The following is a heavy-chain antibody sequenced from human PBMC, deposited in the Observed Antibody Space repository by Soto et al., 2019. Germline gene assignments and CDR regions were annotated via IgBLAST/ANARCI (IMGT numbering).Heavy chain of an antibody. J-gene: IGHJ6*02. CDR2: INVYNGHT. CDR3: ARHPSFVGGLGGMDV. Sequence: ASVKVSCKASGYSFSSYAISWVRQAPGQGLEWMGWINVYNGHTNYAPTVQGRVAMTTDISTRTAFMDLRSLRSDDTAFYYCARHPSFVGGLGGMDVWGQGTTVTVSS. CDR1: GYSFSSYA. V-gene: IGHV1-18*04. D-gene: IGHD3-16*01.